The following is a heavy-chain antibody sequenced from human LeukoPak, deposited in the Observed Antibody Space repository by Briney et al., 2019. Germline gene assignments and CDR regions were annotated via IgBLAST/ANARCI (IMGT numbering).Heavy chain of an antibody. CDR2: IDAKSGGT. CDR1: GYTFTGHY. V-gene: IGHV1-2*02. Sequence: ASVKVSCKASGYTFTGHYMHWVRQAPGQGLEWMGWIDAKSGGTKYAQRFQGRVTMTRDTSINTGYMELSSLTSDDTAVYYCARWRGHSSGWSGPFDEWGQGTLVTVSS. CDR3: ARWRGHSSGWSGPFDE. D-gene: IGHD6-13*01. J-gene: IGHJ4*02.